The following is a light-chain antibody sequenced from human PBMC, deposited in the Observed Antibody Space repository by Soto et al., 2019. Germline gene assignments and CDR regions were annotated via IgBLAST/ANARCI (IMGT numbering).Light chain of an antibody. Sequence: DIQMTQSPSTLSASVGDRVTITCRASQTISIWLAWYQQKAGRAPKLLIYKASILESGVPSRFSGSGSGTEFTLTISSLQPDDFATYYCQQYIRFPLTFGGGSKVDLK. V-gene: IGKV1-5*03. J-gene: IGKJ4*01. CDR3: QQYIRFPLT. CDR1: QTISIW. CDR2: KAS.